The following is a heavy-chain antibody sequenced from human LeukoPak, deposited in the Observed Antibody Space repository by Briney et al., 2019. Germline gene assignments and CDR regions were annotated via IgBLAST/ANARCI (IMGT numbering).Heavy chain of an antibody. V-gene: IGHV3-74*01. CDR2: INSDGSST. CDR1: GFTFSSYR. CDR3: ARAPRGAAGVFDY. D-gene: IGHD6-13*01. Sequence: GGSLRLSCAASGFTFSSYRMNWVRQAPGKGLVWVSRINSDGSSTSYADSVKGRFTISRDNAKNTLYLQMNSLRAEDTAVYYCARAPRGAAGVFDYWGQGTLVTVSS. J-gene: IGHJ4*02.